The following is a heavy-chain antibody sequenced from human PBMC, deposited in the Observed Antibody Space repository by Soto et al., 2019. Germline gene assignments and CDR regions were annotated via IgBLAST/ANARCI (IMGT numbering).Heavy chain of an antibody. V-gene: IGHV4-39*01. CDR1: GDSIGSSSFY. Sequence: PSETLSLTCTVSGDSIGSSSFYWGWIRQPPGKGLEWIGTFYYGGRTFYNSSLESRITISADTSKNQFSLRLTSVTATDTAVYYCARLVSWYNNWLDPWGQGTQVTVSS. D-gene: IGHD6-13*01. CDR2: FYYGGRT. J-gene: IGHJ5*02. CDR3: ARLVSWYNNWLDP.